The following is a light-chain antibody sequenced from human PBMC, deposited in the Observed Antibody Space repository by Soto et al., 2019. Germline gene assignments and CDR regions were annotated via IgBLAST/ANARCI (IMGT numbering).Light chain of an antibody. CDR1: SSDVGGYNY. Sequence: QSALTQPPSASGSPGQSVTISCTGTSSDVGGYNYVSWYQQHPGKAPKLMIYEVNKRPSGVPDRFSGSKSGNTASLTVSGLQGEDEADYYCSSYAGSNNLGVFGGGTKVTVL. V-gene: IGLV2-8*01. CDR3: SSYAGSNNLGV. J-gene: IGLJ2*01. CDR2: EVN.